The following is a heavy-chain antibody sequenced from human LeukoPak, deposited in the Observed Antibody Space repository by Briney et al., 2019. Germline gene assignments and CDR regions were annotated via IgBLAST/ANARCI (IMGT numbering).Heavy chain of an antibody. CDR3: ARDPYYDFWSGYSSYYFDY. D-gene: IGHD3-3*01. V-gene: IGHV7-4-1*02. CDR2: INTNTGNP. J-gene: IGHJ4*02. CDR1: GYTFTSYA. Sequence: GASVKVSCKASGYTFTSYAMNWVRQAPGQGLEWMGWINTNTGNPTYAQGFTGRFVFSLDTSVSTAYLQISSLKAEDTAVYYCARDPYYDFWSGYSSYYFDYWAREPWSPSPQ.